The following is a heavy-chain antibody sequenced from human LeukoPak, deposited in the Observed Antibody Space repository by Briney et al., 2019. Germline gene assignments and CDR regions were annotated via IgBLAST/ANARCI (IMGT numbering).Heavy chain of an antibody. D-gene: IGHD3-16*01. CDR2: IYPDDSET. CDR1: GYSFNTYW. CDR3: AIFDFLFGEIDNWFDP. Sequence: GESLKISCQGSGYSFNTYWIAWVRQVSGKGLEWVGIIYPDDSETKYSPSFQGQVSISADKSISTAYLQWSSLKASDTAMYYCAIFDFLFGEIDNWFDPWGQGTLVTVSS. J-gene: IGHJ5*02. V-gene: IGHV5-51*01.